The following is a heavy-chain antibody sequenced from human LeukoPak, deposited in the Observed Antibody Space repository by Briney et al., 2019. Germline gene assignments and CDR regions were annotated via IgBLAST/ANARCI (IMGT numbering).Heavy chain of an antibody. V-gene: IGHV4-59*01. D-gene: IGHD3-9*01. J-gene: IGHJ5*02. CDR1: GGSICSYY. Sequence: SETLFLTCTVSGGSICSYYWSWIRQPPGKGLEWIGYIYYSGSTNYNPSLKSRVTISVDTSKNQFSLKLSSVTAADTAVYYCARSWQYYDILTGLFDPWGQGTLVTVSS. CDR3: ARSWQYYDILTGLFDP. CDR2: IYYSGST.